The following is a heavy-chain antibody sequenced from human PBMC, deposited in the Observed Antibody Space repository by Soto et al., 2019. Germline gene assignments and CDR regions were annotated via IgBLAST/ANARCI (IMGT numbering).Heavy chain of an antibody. CDR1: GYTFNTYG. CDR3: ARDWRGAEGFDP. CDR2: IGTHNGDT. V-gene: IGHV1-18*01. Sequence: QVQLVQSGPEVKKPGASVKVSCKASGYTFNTYGFSWVRQAPGQGLEWVGWIGTHNGDTTYAQKFQGRVTMTIDTPTTTSYMELRSLTSDDTAMYFCARDWRGAEGFDPWGQGTLVTVSS. D-gene: IGHD3-3*01. J-gene: IGHJ5*02.